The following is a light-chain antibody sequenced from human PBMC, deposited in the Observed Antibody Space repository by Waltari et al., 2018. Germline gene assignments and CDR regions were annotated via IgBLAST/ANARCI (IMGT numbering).Light chain of an antibody. CDR3: CSHAGSSTVV. CDR1: SSDVGSHNL. V-gene: IGLV2-23*02. Sequence: QSALTQPASVSGSPGQSITISCTGTSSDVGSHNLVSWYHQHPGKAPKPRICEVSKRPSGVLKRFSGSKAGNTASLTISGLQAEDEADYYCCSHAGSSTVVFGGGTKLTVL. J-gene: IGLJ2*01. CDR2: EVS.